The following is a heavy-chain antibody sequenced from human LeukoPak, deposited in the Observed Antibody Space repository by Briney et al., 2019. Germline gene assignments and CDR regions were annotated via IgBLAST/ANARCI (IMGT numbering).Heavy chain of an antibody. CDR2: IYHSGST. J-gene: IGHJ4*02. D-gene: IGHD2-15*01. CDR3: ARSYCSGGSCYFDY. V-gene: IGHV4-38-2*02. CDR1: GYSISSGYY. Sequence: SETLSLTCTVSGYSISSGYYWGWIRQPPGKGLEWIGSIYHSGSTYYNPSLKSRVTISVDTSKNQFSLKLSSVTAADTAVYYCARSYCSGGSCYFDYWGQGTLVTVSS.